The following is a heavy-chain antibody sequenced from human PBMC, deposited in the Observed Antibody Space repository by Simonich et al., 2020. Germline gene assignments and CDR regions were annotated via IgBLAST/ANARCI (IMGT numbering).Heavy chain of an antibody. CDR3: ARASRGTWWYYYFDY. CDR2: SDAYNGNT. J-gene: IGHJ4*02. CDR1: GYTFTSYG. D-gene: IGHD2-15*01. Sequence: QVQLVQSGAEVKKPGASVKVSCKASGYTFTSYGISWGRQAPGQGLEWMGWSDAYNGNTNYAQKLQGRVTMTTDTSTSTAYMELRSLRSDDTAVYYCARASRGTWWYYYFDYWGQGTLVTVSS. V-gene: IGHV1-18*01.